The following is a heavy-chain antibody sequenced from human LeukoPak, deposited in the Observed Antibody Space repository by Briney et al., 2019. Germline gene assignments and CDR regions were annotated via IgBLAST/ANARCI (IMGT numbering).Heavy chain of an antibody. CDR2: MYYRGTT. V-gene: IGHV4-59*08. J-gene: IGHJ4*02. Sequence: CIRYMYYRGTTNYPPSVKRRVTISVDTSKNKVSLKLRYVSGADTAVYYCARHKRALPLDYWGQGTLVTVSS. D-gene: IGHD1-26*01. CDR3: ARHKRALPLDY.